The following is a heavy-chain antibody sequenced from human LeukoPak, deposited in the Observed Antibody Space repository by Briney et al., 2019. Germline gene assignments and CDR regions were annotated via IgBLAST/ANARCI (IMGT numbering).Heavy chain of an antibody. CDR2: IYYSGST. D-gene: IGHD5-18*01. J-gene: IGHJ4*02. CDR1: GGSFSSGGYY. V-gene: IGHV4-31*03. CDR3: ASYDTAMARIDY. Sequence: KPSETLSLSCTVSGGSFSSGGYYWSWIRQHPGKGLEWIGYIYYSGSTYYNPSLKRRVTISVDTSKNQFSLKLSSVTAADTAVYYCASYDTAMARIDYWGQGTLVTVSS.